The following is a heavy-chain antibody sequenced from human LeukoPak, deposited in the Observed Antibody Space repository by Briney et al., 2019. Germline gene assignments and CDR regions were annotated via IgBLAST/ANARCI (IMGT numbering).Heavy chain of an antibody. CDR3: ARERRLGKSFDS. D-gene: IGHD7-27*01. V-gene: IGHV4-59*01. CDR1: GGSISSYF. CDR2: IYYSGSI. J-gene: IGHJ4*02. Sequence: KPSESLSLTCTVSGGSISSYFWSWIRQPPGKGLEFIGYIYYSGSIYYNPSLKSRVTMSVDTSRNRFSLRLSSVTAADTAVYYCARERRLGKSFDSWGQGTLVTVSS.